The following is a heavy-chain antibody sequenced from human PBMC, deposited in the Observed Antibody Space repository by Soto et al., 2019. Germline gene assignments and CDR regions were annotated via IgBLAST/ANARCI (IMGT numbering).Heavy chain of an antibody. V-gene: IGHV4-59*01. CDR3: ARGVGFWSGHYWFDP. CDR1: GGSISSYY. CDR2: IYYSGST. D-gene: IGHD3-3*01. J-gene: IGHJ5*02. Sequence: QVQLQESGPGLVKPSETLSLTCTVSGGSISSYYWSWIRQPPGKGLEWIGYIYYSGSTNYNPSLKSRVTISVDTSKNQFSLKLSSVTAADTAVYYCARGVGFWSGHYWFDPWGQGTLVTVSS.